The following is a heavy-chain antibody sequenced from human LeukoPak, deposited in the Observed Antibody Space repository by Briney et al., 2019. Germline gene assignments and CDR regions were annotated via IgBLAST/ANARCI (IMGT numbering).Heavy chain of an antibody. CDR1: GFTFSSYA. CDR3: AKDGLANIAAAGYFQH. J-gene: IGHJ1*01. Sequence: GGSLRLSCAASGFTFSSYAMSWVRQAPGKGLEWVSAISGSGGSTYYADSVKGRFTISGDNSKNTLYLQMNSLRAEDTAVYYCAKDGLANIAAAGYFQHWGQGTLVTVSS. CDR2: ISGSGGST. D-gene: IGHD6-13*01. V-gene: IGHV3-23*01.